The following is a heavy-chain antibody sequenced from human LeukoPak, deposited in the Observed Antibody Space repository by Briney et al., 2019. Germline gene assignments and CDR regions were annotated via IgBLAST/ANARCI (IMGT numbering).Heavy chain of an antibody. CDR3: ARAVGYDSSGYYDNDGFDI. Sequence: PGGSLTLFCAVSGLTFSSYWMSWVRHAPGEGLEGVANIKQEGSEKFYGDSEEGRFTLSRHIAEHSLYLQMNSLRAEDTAVYYCARAVGYDSSGYYDNDGFDIWGQGTMVTVSS. V-gene: IGHV3-7*01. J-gene: IGHJ3*02. CDR1: GLTFSSYW. CDR2: IKQEGSEK. D-gene: IGHD3-22*01.